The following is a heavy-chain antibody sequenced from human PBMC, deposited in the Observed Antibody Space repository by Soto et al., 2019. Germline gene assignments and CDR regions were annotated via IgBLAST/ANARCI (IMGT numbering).Heavy chain of an antibody. J-gene: IGHJ4*02. Sequence: LESLSLRFGVDGGSCSGYYGSWIRQPPGKGLEWIGEIKHSGSTNYNPSLKSRVTISVDTSKNQFSLKLSSVTAADKAVYYCARNGIAVPPKLVYLAYWRQGTLVTVSS. CDR1: GGSCSGYY. CDR3: ARNGIAVPPKLVYLAY. CDR2: IKHSGST. V-gene: IGHV4-34*01. D-gene: IGHD6-19*01.